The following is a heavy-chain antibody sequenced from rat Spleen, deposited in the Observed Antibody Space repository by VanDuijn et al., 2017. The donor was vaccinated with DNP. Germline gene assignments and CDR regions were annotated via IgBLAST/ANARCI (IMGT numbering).Heavy chain of an antibody. Sequence: QVQLQESGPGLVQPSQTLSLTCPVSGFSFTRDGVTWVRQPPGKGLEWLAAMSSGGSTYYNSTLKSRLTISRDTSKCQVFLEMNSLQIEDTAIYFCTRDPLYNSGALDAWGQGISVTVSS. D-gene: IGHD4-3*01. CDR2: MSSGGST. CDR1: GFSFTRDG. V-gene: IGHV2S12*01. J-gene: IGHJ4*01. CDR3: TRDPLYNSGALDA.